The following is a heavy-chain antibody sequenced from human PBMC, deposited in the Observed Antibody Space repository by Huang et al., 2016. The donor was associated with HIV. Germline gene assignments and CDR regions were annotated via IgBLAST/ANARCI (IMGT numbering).Heavy chain of an antibody. J-gene: IGHJ4*02. CDR2: INVGNGNT. V-gene: IGHV1-3*01. CDR1: GYTFTSYA. CDR3: ARFRGDY. D-gene: IGHD3-10*01. Sequence: QVQLVQSGAEVKKPGASVKVSCKASGYTFTSYAMHWVRQAPGQRLEWMGWINVGNGNTKYSQKFQGRVPITRDTSASTAYMELSSLRSEDTAVYYCARFRGDYWGQGTLVTVSS.